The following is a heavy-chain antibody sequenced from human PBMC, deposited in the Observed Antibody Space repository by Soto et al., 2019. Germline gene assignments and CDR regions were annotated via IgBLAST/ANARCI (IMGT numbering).Heavy chain of an antibody. J-gene: IGHJ4*02. V-gene: IGHV3-30*18. CDR2: ISYDGSNK. Sequence: PGGSLRLSCAASGFTFSSYGMHWVRQAPGKGLEWVAVISYDGSNKYYADSVKGRFTISRDNSKNTLYLQMNSLRAEDTAVYYCAKDQAYYYDSSGYYGYWGQRTLVTVSS. CDR1: GFTFSSYG. D-gene: IGHD3-22*01. CDR3: AKDQAYYYDSSGYYGY.